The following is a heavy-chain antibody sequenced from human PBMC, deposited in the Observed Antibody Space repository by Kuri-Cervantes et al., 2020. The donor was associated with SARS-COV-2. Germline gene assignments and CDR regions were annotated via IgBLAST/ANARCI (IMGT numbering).Heavy chain of an antibody. CDR2: INAGNGNT. J-gene: IGHJ4*02. CDR3: ARGLLAAAGKVPFDY. CDR1: GYTFTSYA. Sequence: ASVKVSCKASGYTFTSYAMHWVRQAPGQRLEWMGWINAGNGNTKYSQKFQGRVTITRDTSASTAYMELRSLRSDDTAVYYCARGLLAAAGKVPFDYWGQGTLVTVSS. V-gene: IGHV1-3*01. D-gene: IGHD6-13*01.